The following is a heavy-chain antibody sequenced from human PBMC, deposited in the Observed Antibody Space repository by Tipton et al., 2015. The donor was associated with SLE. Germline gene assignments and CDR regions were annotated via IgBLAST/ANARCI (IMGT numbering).Heavy chain of an antibody. CDR2: IYNSGST. Sequence: LRLSCTVSGGSISSGSYYWSWIRQPAGKGLEWIGHIYNSGSTNYNPSLKSRVTISVDTSKNQFSLKLSSVTAADTAVYYCARGNSSGWYRGAFDIWGQGTMVTVSS. V-gene: IGHV4-61*09. J-gene: IGHJ3*02. D-gene: IGHD6-19*01. CDR3: ARGNSSGWYRGAFDI. CDR1: GGSISSGSYY.